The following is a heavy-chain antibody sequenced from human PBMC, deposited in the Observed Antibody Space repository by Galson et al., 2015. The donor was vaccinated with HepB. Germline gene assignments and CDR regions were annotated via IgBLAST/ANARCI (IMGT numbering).Heavy chain of an antibody. Sequence: SLRLSCAASGFTFSSYWMSWVRQAPGKGLEWVANIKQDGSERYYVDSVKGRFTISRDNAKNSLYLQMNSLRAEDTAVYYCVGYDYIWGSYPRNWGQGTLVTVSS. J-gene: IGHJ4*02. CDR2: IKQDGSER. CDR3: VGYDYIWGSYPRN. CDR1: GFTFSSYW. V-gene: IGHV3-7*01. D-gene: IGHD3-16*01.